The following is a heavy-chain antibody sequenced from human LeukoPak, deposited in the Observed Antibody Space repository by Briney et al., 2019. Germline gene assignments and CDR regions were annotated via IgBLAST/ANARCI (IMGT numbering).Heavy chain of an antibody. D-gene: IGHD3-22*01. J-gene: IGHJ4*02. Sequence: SGTLSLTCAVYGGSFSGYYWSWIRQPPGKGLEWIGEINHSGSTNYNPSLKSRVTISVDTSKNQFSLKLSSVTAADTAVYYCARGRRGYSKGYYLDYWGQGTLVTVSS. CDR3: ARGRRGYSKGYYLDY. CDR2: INHSGST. CDR1: GGSFSGYY. V-gene: IGHV4-34*01.